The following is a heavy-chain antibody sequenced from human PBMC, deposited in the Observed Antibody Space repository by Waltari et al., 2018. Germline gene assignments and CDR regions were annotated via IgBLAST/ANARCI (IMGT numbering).Heavy chain of an antibody. D-gene: IGHD6-6*01. CDR1: GFTFSDYW. Sequence: EVQLVESGGGLVQPGGSLRLSCAVSGFTFSDYWMSWVRQAPGKGLGWVANRKEDGGVTNYVDSVKGRFTISRDNARNSLFLQMNSLRDEDTAIYYCARASSSSSYDAWGQGTLVTVSS. CDR3: ARASSSSSYDA. CDR2: RKEDGGVT. J-gene: IGHJ5*02. V-gene: IGHV3-7*04.